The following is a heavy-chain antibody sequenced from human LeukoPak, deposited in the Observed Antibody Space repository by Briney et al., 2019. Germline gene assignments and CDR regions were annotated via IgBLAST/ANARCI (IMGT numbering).Heavy chain of an antibody. J-gene: IGHJ4*02. CDR2: IIPILGIA. CDR3: ASAHYDSSGYLDY. D-gene: IGHD3-22*01. Sequence: GSSVKVSCKASGGTFSSYTISSVRQAPGQGIEWMGRIIPILGIANYAQKFQGRVTITADKSTSTAYMELSSLRSEDTAVYYCASAHYDSSGYLDYWGQGTLVTVSS. V-gene: IGHV1-69*02. CDR1: GGTFSSYT.